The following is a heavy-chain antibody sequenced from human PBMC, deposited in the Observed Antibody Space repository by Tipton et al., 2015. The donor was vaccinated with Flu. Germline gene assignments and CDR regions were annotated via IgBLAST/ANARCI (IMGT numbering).Heavy chain of an antibody. V-gene: IGHV1-8*01. J-gene: IGHJ4*02. CDR3: ARGESLAGLYYFDY. CDR1: GYTFTSND. Sequence: QLVQSGAEVKKPGASVKVSCKASGYTFTSNDINWVRQATGQGLEWMGWMNPNSGNTGYAQKFQGRVTMTRNTSISTAYMELSSLRSEDTAVYYCARGESLAGLYYFDYWGQGTPVTVSS. CDR2: MNPNSGNT. D-gene: IGHD1-1*01.